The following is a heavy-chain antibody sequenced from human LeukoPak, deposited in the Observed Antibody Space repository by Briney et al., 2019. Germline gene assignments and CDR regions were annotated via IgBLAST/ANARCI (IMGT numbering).Heavy chain of an antibody. D-gene: IGHD3-10*01. CDR2: ISGSGGST. CDR1: GFTFSSYA. V-gene: IGHV3-23*01. Sequence: GGSLRLSCAASGFTFSSYAMSWVRQAPGKGLEWVLAISGSGGSTYYADSVKGRFTISRDNSKNTLYLQMNSLRAEDTTVYYCAKVGYYGSGSYYNGGYYFGYWGQGTLVTVSS. CDR3: AKVGYYGSGSYYNGGYYFGY. J-gene: IGHJ4*02.